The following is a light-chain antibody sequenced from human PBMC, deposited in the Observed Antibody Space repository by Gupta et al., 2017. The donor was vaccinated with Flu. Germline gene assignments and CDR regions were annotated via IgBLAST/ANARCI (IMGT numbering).Light chain of an antibody. J-gene: IGKJ2*03. V-gene: IGKV3-11*01. CDR1: QSVSSY. CDR3: QQRSNWPRS. Sequence: EIVLPQSPATLSLSPGERATLSCRASQSVSSYLAWYQQKPGQAPRLLIYDASNRATGIPARFSGSGSETDFTLTISSLEPEDFAVYYCQQRSNWPRSFGQGTKLEIK. CDR2: DAS.